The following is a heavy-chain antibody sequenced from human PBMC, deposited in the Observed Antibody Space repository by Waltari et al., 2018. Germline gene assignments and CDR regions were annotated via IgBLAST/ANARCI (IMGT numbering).Heavy chain of an antibody. V-gene: IGHV3-33*01. J-gene: IGHJ4*02. CDR1: GFTFSSYG. D-gene: IGHD3-22*01. Sequence: QVQLVESGGGVVQPGGSLRLSCAASGFTFSSYGMHWVRQAPGKGLEWVAVIWYDGSNKYFADSVKGRFTISRDNSKNTLYLQMNSLRAEDTAVYYCARGLYDSSGYCDYWGQGTLVTVSS. CDR3: ARGLYDSSGYCDY. CDR2: IWYDGSNK.